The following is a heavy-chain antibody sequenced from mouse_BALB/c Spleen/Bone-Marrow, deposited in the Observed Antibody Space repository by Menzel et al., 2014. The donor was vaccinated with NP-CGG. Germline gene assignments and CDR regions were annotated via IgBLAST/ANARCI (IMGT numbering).Heavy chain of an antibody. V-gene: IGHV7-3*02. Sequence: EVKVVESGGGLVQPGGSLRLSCAPSGFTLTDYYMNWVRQPPGKALEWLGFIRNKANGYTTEYSASVKGRFTISRDNSQNILYLQMNTLRAEDSATYDCARDKGRVFFDYWGQGTTLTVSS. CDR3: ARDKGRVFFDY. CDR1: GFTLTDYY. J-gene: IGHJ2*01. CDR2: IRNKANGYTT.